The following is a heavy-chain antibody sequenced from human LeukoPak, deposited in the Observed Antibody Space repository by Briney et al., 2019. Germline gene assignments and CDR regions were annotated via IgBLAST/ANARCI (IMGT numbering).Heavy chain of an antibody. CDR1: GFTFTRLP. CDR3: AMDYYDSNGYSRGWDY. Sequence: GGSLRLSCAASGFTFTRLPLHWVRQAPGKGLEWVAVSSTHGSDEYYADSVKGRFTVFSDNSKKTVYLQMDSLRAEDTAVYHCAMDYYDSNGYSRGWDYWGQGTLVTVSS. V-gene: IGHV3-30*04. CDR2: SSTHGSDE. J-gene: IGHJ4*02. D-gene: IGHD3-22*01.